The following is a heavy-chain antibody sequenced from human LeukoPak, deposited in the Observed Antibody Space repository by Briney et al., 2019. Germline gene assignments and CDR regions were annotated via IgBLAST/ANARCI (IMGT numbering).Heavy chain of an antibody. D-gene: IGHD1-26*01. CDR3: ARERWELPYYNYYMDV. J-gene: IGHJ6*03. V-gene: IGHV4-4*07. CDR2: IYTSGST. Sequence: SETLSLTCTVSGNSFGDYYWSWIRQPAGKGLEWIGRIYTSGSTTYNPSLKSRVTMSVDTSKSQFSLNLMSVTAADTAVYYCARERWELPYYNYYMDVWGKGTTVTISS. CDR1: GNSFGDYY.